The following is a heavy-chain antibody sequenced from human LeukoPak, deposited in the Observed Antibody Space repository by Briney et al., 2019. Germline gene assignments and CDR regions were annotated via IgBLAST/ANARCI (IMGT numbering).Heavy chain of an antibody. V-gene: IGHV4-59*01. CDR3: ARTHRGVVPAAIGWFDP. J-gene: IGHJ5*02. Sequence: PSETLSLTCTVSGGSISSYYWSWIRQPPGKGLEWIGYIYYSGSTNYNPSLKSRVTISVDTSKNQFSLKLSSVTAADTAVYYCARTHRGVVPAAIGWFDPWGQGTLVTVSS. CDR1: GGSISSYY. CDR2: IYYSGST. D-gene: IGHD2-2*02.